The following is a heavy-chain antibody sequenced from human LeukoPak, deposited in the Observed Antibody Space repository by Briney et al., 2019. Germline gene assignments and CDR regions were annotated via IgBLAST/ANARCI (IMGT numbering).Heavy chain of an antibody. CDR1: GIKFADYG. Sequence: PGGSLRLSCATSGIKFADYGLMWVRQRPGKGLEWVSGITWNNYVPGYADSVKGRFTISRDESRNTVYLHLNELRVEDTAVYYCAKASWVSTADAVLWGQGTVVTVS. CDR3: AKASWVSTADAVL. V-gene: IGHV3-20*04. J-gene: IGHJ4*02. D-gene: IGHD3-16*01. CDR2: ITWNNYVP.